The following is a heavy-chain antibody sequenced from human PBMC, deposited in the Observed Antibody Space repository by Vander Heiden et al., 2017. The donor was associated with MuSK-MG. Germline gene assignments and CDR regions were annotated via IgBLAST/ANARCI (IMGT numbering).Heavy chain of an antibody. CDR1: GGSFSGYY. V-gene: IGHV4-34*01. Sequence: QVQLQQWGAGLLKPSETLSLTCAVYGGSFSGYYWSWIRPPPGKGLEWIGEINHSGSTNYNPSLKSRVTISVDTSKNQFSLKLSSVTAADTAVYYCARGLRAAMRLNWFDPWGQGTLVTVSS. J-gene: IGHJ5*02. CDR2: INHSGST. D-gene: IGHD6-13*01. CDR3: ARGLRAAMRLNWFDP.